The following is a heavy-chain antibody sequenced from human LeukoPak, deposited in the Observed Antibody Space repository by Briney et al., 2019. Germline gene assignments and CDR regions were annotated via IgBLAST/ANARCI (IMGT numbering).Heavy chain of an antibody. CDR1: GGSISSSGYY. CDR3: ARHEYSGSYYGLSWFDH. D-gene: IGHD1-26*01. J-gene: IGHJ5*02. Sequence: PSETLSLTCTVSGGSISSSGYYWGWIRQPPGKGLEWIASIYYSGSTYYNPSLKSRVTISVATSKNQLSLKLSSLTAADTAVYYCARHEYSGSYYGLSWFDHWGQGTLVTVSS. V-gene: IGHV4-39*01. CDR2: IYYSGST.